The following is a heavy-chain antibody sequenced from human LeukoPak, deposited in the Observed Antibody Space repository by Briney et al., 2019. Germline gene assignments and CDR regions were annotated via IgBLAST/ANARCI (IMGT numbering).Heavy chain of an antibody. J-gene: IGHJ3*02. CDR2: IYTSGST. V-gene: IGHV4-4*07. D-gene: IGHD2-2*01. CDR3: ARFGERIVVPADDAFDI. Sequence: SETLSLTCTVSGGSISSYYWSWIRQPAGKGLEWIGRIYTSGSTNYNPSLKSRVTISVDTSKNQFSLKLSSVTAADTAVYYCARFGERIVVPADDAFDIWGQGTMVTVSS. CDR1: GGSISSYY.